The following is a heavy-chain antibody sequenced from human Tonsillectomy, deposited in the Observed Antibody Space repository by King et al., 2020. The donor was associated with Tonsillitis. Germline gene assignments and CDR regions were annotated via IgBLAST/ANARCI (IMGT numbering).Heavy chain of an antibody. V-gene: IGHV3-48*01. J-gene: IGHJ4*02. CDR3: GRDLPGGYSVDY. CDR1: GFTLSRYS. D-gene: IGHD4-23*01. CDR2: INDISSAI. Sequence: VQLVESGGGLVQPGGSLRLSCAASGFTLSRYSMNWVRQAPGKGLEWVSYINDISSAIYYADSVKGRFTISRDNAKNSLHLQMNSLRVEDTAIYYCGRDLPGGYSVDYWGQGTLVTVSS.